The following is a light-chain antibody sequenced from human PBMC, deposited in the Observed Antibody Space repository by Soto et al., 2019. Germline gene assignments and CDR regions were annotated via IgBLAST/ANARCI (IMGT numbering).Light chain of an antibody. CDR1: QSVTSRY. Sequence: EIVLTQSPGTLSLSPGERATLSCRATQSVTSRYFAWYQQKPGQAPRLLIYGVSSRATDIPDRFSVSGSGTDFTLTISRREPEDFVVYYCQQYSSLPHTFVQGTKLEVK. CDR3: QQYSSLPHT. CDR2: GVS. V-gene: IGKV3-20*01. J-gene: IGKJ2*01.